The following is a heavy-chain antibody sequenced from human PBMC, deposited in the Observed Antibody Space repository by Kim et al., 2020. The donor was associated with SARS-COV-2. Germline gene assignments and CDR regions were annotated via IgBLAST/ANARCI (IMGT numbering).Heavy chain of an antibody. Sequence: GGSLRLSCAASGFTFDDYAMHWVRQAPGKGLEWVSLISGDGGSTYYADSVKGRFTISRDNSKNSLYLQMNSLRTEDTALYYCAKATDEQWLVPGVDYWGQGTLVTVSS. CDR2: ISGDGGST. CDR3: AKATDEQWLVPGVDY. V-gene: IGHV3-43*02. D-gene: IGHD6-19*01. CDR1: GFTFDDYA. J-gene: IGHJ4*02.